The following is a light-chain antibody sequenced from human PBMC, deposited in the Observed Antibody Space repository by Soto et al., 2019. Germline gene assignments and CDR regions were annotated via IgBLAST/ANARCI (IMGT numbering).Light chain of an antibody. V-gene: IGKV1-5*03. CDR2: KAS. Sequence: DIQMTQSPSTLSGSGGDIVTITCLASQTISSWLAWYQQKPGKAPKLLIYKASTLKSGVPSRFSGSGSGTEFTLTISSLQPDDFATYYCQHYNSYSEAFGQGTKVDIK. CDR1: QTISSW. CDR3: QHYNSYSEA. J-gene: IGKJ1*01.